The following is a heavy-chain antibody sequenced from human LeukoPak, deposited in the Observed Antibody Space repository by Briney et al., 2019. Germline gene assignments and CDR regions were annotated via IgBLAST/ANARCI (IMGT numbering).Heavy chain of an antibody. D-gene: IGHD7-27*01. V-gene: IGHV1-18*01. J-gene: IGHJ3*02. CDR2: ISAYNGNT. CDR3: ARGSWGFVPIGAFDI. CDR1: GGTFSSYA. Sequence: ASVKVSCKASGGTFSSYAISWVRQAPGQGLEWMGWISAYNGNTNYAQKLQGRVTMTTDTSTSTAYMELRSLRSDDTAVYYCARGSWGFVPIGAFDIWGQGTMVTVSS.